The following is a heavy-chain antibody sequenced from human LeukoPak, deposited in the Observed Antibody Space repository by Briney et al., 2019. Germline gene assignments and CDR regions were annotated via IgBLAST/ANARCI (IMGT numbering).Heavy chain of an antibody. D-gene: IGHD5-12*01. CDR1: GGSISSYC. CDR3: ARDRSGYSEYYFDY. V-gene: IGHV4-4*07. J-gene: IGHJ4*02. Sequence: SETLSLTCSVSGGSISSYCWSWILQPAGKGLEWIGRIYPSGSTNYNPSLKSRVTITIDKSKNQFSLRLTSVTAADPAVYYCARDRSGYSEYYFDYWGQGTLVSVSS. CDR2: IYPSGST.